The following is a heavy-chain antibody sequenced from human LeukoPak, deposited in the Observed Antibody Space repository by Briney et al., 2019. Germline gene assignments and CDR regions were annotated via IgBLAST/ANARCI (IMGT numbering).Heavy chain of an antibody. CDR1: GFTVSSNY. V-gene: IGHV3-53*04. CDR3: ARDILLGGYYGMDV. J-gene: IGHJ6*02. D-gene: IGHD3-9*01. Sequence: AGGSLRLSCAASGFTVSSNYMSWVRQAPGKGLEWVSVIYSGGSTYYADSVKGRFTISRHNSKNTLYLQMNSLRAEDTAVYDCARDILLGGYYGMDVWGQGTTVTVSS. CDR2: IYSGGST.